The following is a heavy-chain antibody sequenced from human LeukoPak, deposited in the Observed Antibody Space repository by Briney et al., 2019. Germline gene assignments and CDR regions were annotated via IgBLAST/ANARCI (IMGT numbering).Heavy chain of an antibody. Sequence: PSQTLSLTCAVSGGSISSGGYSWSWIRQPPGKGLEWIGEINHSGSTNYNPSLKSRVTISVDTSKNQFSLKLSSVTAADTAVYYCARGARFPDYWGQGTLVTVSS. CDR1: GGSISSGGYS. CDR3: ARGARFPDY. J-gene: IGHJ4*02. CDR2: INHSGST. D-gene: IGHD3-3*01. V-gene: IGHV4-30-2*01.